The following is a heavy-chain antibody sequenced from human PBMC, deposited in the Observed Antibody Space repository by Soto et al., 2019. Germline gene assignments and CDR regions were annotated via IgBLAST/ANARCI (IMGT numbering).Heavy chain of an antibody. V-gene: IGHV3-21*04. CDR2: ISSSSSYI. CDR1: GFTFSSYS. D-gene: IGHD3-10*01. CDR3: GNMKEVRAFIEN. Sequence: GGSLRLSCAASGFTFSSYSMNWVRQAPGKGLEWVSSISSSSSYIYYADSVKGRFTISRDNAKNSLYLQMNSLRAEDTAIYFCGNMKEVRAFIENWGQGTLVTVSS. J-gene: IGHJ4*02.